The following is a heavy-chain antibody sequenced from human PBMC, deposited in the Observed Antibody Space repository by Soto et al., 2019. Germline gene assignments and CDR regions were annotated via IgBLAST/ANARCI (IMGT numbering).Heavy chain of an antibody. CDR1: GFAFSNYG. CDR2: IPNDGSYD. J-gene: IGHJ3*02. V-gene: IGHV3-33*01. D-gene: IGHD2-8*01. CDR3: VRYDALPDNGLDI. Sequence: QLHLVESGGGVVQPGTSLRLSCTASGFAFSNYGMHWVRQAPGKGLEWVAVIPNDGSYDYYTDSVKGRFTISRDNSKNTLYLQMNSLRVEDTAVYYCVRYDALPDNGLDIWGQGTMVTVSS.